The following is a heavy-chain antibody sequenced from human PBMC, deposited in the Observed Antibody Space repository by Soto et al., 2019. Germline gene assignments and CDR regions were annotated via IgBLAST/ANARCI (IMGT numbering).Heavy chain of an antibody. CDR1: SGSISSSNW. D-gene: IGHD4-17*01. CDR3: AREKLAVTTTRYFDY. CDR2: IYHSGST. Sequence: QVQLQESGPGLVKPSGTLSLTCAVSSGSISSSNWWSWVRQPPGKGLEWIGEIYHSGSTNYNPSLKSRVTISVDKSKNQFSLKLSSVTAADTAVYYCAREKLAVTTTRYFDYWGQGTLVTVSS. J-gene: IGHJ4*02. V-gene: IGHV4-4*02.